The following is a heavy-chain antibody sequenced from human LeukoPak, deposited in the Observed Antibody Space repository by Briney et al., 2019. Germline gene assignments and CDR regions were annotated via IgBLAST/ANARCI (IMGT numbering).Heavy chain of an antibody. CDR2: IYYSGNT. CDR3: ARDLQDTSPFYYYGMDV. V-gene: IGHV4-59*01. CDR1: GVSITSYY. Sequence: SETLSLTCTVSGVSITSYYWSWIRQPPGRGLEWIGYIYYSGNTNYNPSLKSQVTISVDTSKNQVSLKLSSVTAADTAVYYCARDLQDTSPFYYYGMDVWGQGTTVTVSS. J-gene: IGHJ6*02.